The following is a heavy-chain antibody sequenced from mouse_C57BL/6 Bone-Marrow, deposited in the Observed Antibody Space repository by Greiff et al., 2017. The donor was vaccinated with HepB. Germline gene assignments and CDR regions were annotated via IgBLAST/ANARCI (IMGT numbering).Heavy chain of an antibody. CDR2: IYPGSGST. CDR3: ARGNWDRDYFDY. J-gene: IGHJ2*02. Sequence: QVQLQQPGAELVKPGASVKMSCKASGYTFTIYWITWVKQRPGQGLEWIGDIYPGSGSTNYNEKFKSKATLTVDTSSSTAYMQLSSLTSEDSAVYYCARGNWDRDYFDYWGQGTSLTVSS. D-gene: IGHD4-1*01. CDR1: GYTFTIYW. V-gene: IGHV1-55*01.